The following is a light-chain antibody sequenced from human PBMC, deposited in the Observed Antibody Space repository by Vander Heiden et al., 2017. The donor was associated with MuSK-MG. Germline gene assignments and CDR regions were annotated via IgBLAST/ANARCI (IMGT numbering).Light chain of an antibody. CDR2: AAS. Sequence: LQMTASPSSLSASVGDRVTITCRASQGISNHLTWFQQQPENATKCPIYAASSMQSGVPSTVSGNGSRTDLTLTTSCLQTEDFATYYCQQNNSYLTFGQGTRLEIK. CDR3: QQNNSYLT. V-gene: IGKV1-16*01. CDR1: QGISNH. J-gene: IGKJ5*01.